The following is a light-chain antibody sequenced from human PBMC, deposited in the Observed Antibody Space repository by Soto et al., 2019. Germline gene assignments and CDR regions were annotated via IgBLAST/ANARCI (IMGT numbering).Light chain of an antibody. V-gene: IGKV1-5*03. CDR1: QSISSW. J-gene: IGKJ1*01. Sequence: DIQMTQSPSTLSASVGDRVTNTCRASQSISSWLAWYQQKPGTAPKLLIYKASTLQTGVPSRFRGSGSGTEFTLTIRSLKPDHFANYYCQQYNDNWKLGQGPKVDIK. CDR3: QQYNDNWK. CDR2: KAS.